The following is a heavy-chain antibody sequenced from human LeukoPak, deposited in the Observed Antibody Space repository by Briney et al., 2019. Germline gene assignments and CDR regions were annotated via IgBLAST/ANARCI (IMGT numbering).Heavy chain of an antibody. Sequence: PGGSLRLSCAASGFTFSSYAMHWVRQAPGKGLEWVAVISYDGSNKYYADSVKGRFTIPRDNSKNTLYLQMNSLRAEDTAVYYCAKMGDILTGYPYYFDYWGQGTLVTVSS. J-gene: IGHJ4*02. CDR1: GFTFSSYA. CDR3: AKMGDILTGYPYYFDY. CDR2: ISYDGSNK. V-gene: IGHV3-30*04. D-gene: IGHD3-9*01.